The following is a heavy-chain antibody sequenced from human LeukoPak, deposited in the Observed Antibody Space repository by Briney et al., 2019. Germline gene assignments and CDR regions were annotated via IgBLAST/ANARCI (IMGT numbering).Heavy chain of an antibody. D-gene: IGHD4-17*01. V-gene: IGHV4-4*02. CDR3: ARVPTVTTSSLDIDY. CDR2: IYHSGST. J-gene: IGHJ4*02. Sequence: SGTLSLTCAVSGGSISSSNWWSWVRQPPGKGLEWIGEIYHSGSTNYNPSLKSRVTISVDTSKNQFSLKLSSVTAADTAVYYCARVPTVTTSSLDIDYWGQGTLVTVSS. CDR1: GGSISSSNW.